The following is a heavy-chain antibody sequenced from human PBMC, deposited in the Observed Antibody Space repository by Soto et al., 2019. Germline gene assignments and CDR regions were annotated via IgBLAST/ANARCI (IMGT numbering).Heavy chain of an antibody. CDR3: ARLGGSWYSSSWPGGFDP. V-gene: IGHV5-51*01. CDR1: GYSFTSYW. CDR2: IYPGDSDT. D-gene: IGHD6-13*01. Sequence: PGESLKISCKGSGYSFTSYWIGWVRQMPGKGLEWMGIIYPGDSDTRYSPSFQGQVTISADKSISTAYLQWSSLKASDTAMYYCARLGGSWYSSSWPGGFDPWGQGTLVTVSS. J-gene: IGHJ5*02.